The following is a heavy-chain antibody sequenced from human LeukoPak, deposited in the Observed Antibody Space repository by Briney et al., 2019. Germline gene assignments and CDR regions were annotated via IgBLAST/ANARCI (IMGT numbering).Heavy chain of an antibody. J-gene: IGHJ4*02. CDR3: ARHGRRPEFDY. CDR2: IYYSGST. D-gene: IGHD5-24*01. Sequence: SETLSLTCTVSGGSISSSSYYWGWIRQPPGKGLEWIGYIYYSGSTNYNPSLKSRVTISVDTSKNQFSLKLSSVTAADTAVYYCARHGRRPEFDYWGQGTLVTVSS. V-gene: IGHV4-61*05. CDR1: GGSISSSSYY.